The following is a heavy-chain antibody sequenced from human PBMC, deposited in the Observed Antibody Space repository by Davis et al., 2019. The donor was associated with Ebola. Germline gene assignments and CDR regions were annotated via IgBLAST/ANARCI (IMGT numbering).Heavy chain of an antibody. V-gene: IGHV3-74*01. D-gene: IGHD2-21*01. CDR2: INSDGSST. Sequence: HTGGSLRLSCAASGFTFSSYWMHWVRQVPGKGLVWVSRINSDGSSTSYADSVKGRFTISRDNAKNSLYLQMNSLRDEDTAVYYCAREAADCGGDCNSLCDSWGQGTLVTVSS. CDR1: GFTFSSYW. CDR3: AREAADCGGDCNSLCDS. J-gene: IGHJ4*02.